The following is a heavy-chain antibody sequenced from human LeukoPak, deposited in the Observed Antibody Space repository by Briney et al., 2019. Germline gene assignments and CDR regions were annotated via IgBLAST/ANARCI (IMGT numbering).Heavy chain of an antibody. D-gene: IGHD5-18*01. J-gene: IGHJ4*02. V-gene: IGHV1-2*02. Sequence: GASVKVSCKASGYTFTDYWIHWVRQAPGQGLEWMGWIKLTTGQTDSAQKFQGRFTVTRDTSISTVYMDLSSLRSDDTAIYYCARVVGQGTAMPSRDFFDYWGQGTLVTVSS. CDR2: IKLTTGQT. CDR1: GYTFTDYW. CDR3: ARVVGQGTAMPSRDFFDY.